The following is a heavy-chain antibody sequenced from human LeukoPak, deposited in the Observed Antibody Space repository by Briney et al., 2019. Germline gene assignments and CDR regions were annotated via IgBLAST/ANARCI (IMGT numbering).Heavy chain of an antibody. CDR2: INPSGGST. CDR3: ASSTRGYSGYDYEVWGPGTFDY. D-gene: IGHD5-12*01. Sequence: ASVKVSCKASGYTFSSYYMHWVRQAPGQGLEWMGIINPSGGSTSYAQKFQGRVTMTRDMSTSTAYMELSSLRSEDTAVYYCASSTRGYSGYDYEVWGPGTFDYWGQGTLVTVSS. V-gene: IGHV1-46*01. J-gene: IGHJ4*02. CDR1: GYTFSSYY.